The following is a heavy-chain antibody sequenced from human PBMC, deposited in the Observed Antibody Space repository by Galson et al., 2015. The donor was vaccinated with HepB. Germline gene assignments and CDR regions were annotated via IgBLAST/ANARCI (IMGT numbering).Heavy chain of an antibody. V-gene: IGHV4-4*02. CDR2: AYHSGGT. Sequence: SETLSLTCAVSGDSISNDRWWSWVRQPPGEGLEWIGEAYHSGGTNYRPSLKSRVTISVDKSKNQFSLTLSSVTAADTAVYYCHCNVLMSSALIDYWGQGSPVIVSS. CDR1: GDSISNDRW. D-gene: IGHD2/OR15-2a*01. CDR3: HCNVLMSSALIDY. J-gene: IGHJ4*02.